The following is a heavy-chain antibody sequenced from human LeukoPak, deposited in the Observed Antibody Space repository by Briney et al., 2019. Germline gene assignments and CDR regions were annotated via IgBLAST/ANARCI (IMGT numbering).Heavy chain of an antibody. CDR3: ARVIWSAWKYYFDY. V-gene: IGHV3-66*01. Sequence: PGGSLRFSRAAAGFSVSNNYMSWVRQAPGKGLEWVSVIYSGGSTHCADSVKDRFTISRDNSKNTLYLQMNSLRAEDTAVYYCARVIWSAWKYYFDYWGQGTLVTVSS. CDR1: GFSVSNNY. J-gene: IGHJ4*02. CDR2: IYSGGST. D-gene: IGHD1-1*01.